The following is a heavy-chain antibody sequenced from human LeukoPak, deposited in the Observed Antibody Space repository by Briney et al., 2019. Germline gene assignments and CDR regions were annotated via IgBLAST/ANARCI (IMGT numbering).Heavy chain of an antibody. CDR1: GFTFSSYS. CDR3: ARVSRGSYHFDY. Sequence: PGRSLRLSCAASGFTFSSYSMNWVRQAPGKGLEWVSSISSSSSYIYYADSVKGRFTISRDNAKNTLYLQMNSLRAEDTAVYYCARVSRGSYHFDYWGQGALVTVSS. CDR2: ISSSSSYI. D-gene: IGHD1-26*01. V-gene: IGHV3-21*01. J-gene: IGHJ4*02.